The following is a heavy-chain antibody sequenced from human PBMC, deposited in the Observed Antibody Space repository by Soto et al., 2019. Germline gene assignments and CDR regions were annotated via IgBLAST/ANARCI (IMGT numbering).Heavy chain of an antibody. CDR2: IYYSGST. CDR3: ARPGGSGWFYFDS. D-gene: IGHD6-13*01. Sequence: SETLSLTCIVSGESISGTIYYWGWIRQPPGKGLEWIGSIYYSGSTYYNPSLKGRVTISVDTSKNHFCLKLTSVTAADTAVYYCARPGGSGWFYFDSWGQGSQVTVSS. J-gene: IGHJ4*02. CDR1: GESISGTIYY. V-gene: IGHV4-39*02.